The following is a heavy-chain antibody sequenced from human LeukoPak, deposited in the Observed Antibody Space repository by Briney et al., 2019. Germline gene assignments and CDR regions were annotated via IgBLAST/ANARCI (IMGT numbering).Heavy chain of an antibody. CDR2: ISRSGKTI. J-gene: IGHJ4*02. V-gene: IGHV3-48*01. CDR3: ASIGY. CDR1: GFTFSNYS. D-gene: IGHD3-22*01. Sequence: PGESLKISCAASGFTFSNYSMNWVRQAPGKGLEWVSYISRSGKTINYADSVKGRFTISRDNAKNSLHLQMNSLRAEDTAVYYCASIGYWGQGTLVTVSS.